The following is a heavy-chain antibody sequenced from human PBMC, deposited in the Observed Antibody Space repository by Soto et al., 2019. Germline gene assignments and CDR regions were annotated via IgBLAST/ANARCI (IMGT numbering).Heavy chain of an antibody. CDR1: GFTFSSYA. D-gene: IGHD3-22*01. J-gene: IGHJ4*02. CDR2: ISGSGGST. V-gene: IGHV3-23*01. Sequence: PGGSLRLSCAASGFTFSSYAMNWVRQAPGKGLEWVSVISGSGGSTYYADSVKGRFTISRDNSKNTLYVQMNSLRAEDTAVYYCAKAISGYIAPLDHWGQGTRVTVSS. CDR3: AKAISGYIAPLDH.